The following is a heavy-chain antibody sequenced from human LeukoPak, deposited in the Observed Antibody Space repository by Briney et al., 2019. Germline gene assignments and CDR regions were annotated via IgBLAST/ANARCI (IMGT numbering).Heavy chain of an antibody. D-gene: IGHD5-18*01. Sequence: GASVKVSCKASGGTFSSYAISWVGQAPGQGLEWMGGIIPIFGTANYAQKFQGRVAITADESTSTAYTELSSLRSEDTAVYYCASPRPDTAMVTPKYYFDYWGQGTLVTVSS. CDR2: IIPIFGTA. CDR1: GGTFSSYA. V-gene: IGHV1-69*13. CDR3: ASPRPDTAMVTPKYYFDY. J-gene: IGHJ4*02.